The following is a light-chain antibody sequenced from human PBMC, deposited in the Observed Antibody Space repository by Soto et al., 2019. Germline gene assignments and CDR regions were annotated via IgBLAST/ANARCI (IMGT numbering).Light chain of an antibody. CDR2: GAS. Sequence: EIVLTQSPGTLSLSPGEGATLSCRASQSVASSYLAWYQQKPGQAPRLIIYGASNRATGTPDRFSGGGSGTYFTLTISRLEPEEFAVYYCQQYGSSSFTFGEGTKLEIK. CDR3: QQYGSSSFT. J-gene: IGKJ2*01. V-gene: IGKV3-20*01. CDR1: QSVASSY.